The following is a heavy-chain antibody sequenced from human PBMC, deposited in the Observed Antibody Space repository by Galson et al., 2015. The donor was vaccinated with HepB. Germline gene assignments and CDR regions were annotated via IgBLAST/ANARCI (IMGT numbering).Heavy chain of an antibody. V-gene: IGHV4-59*01. D-gene: IGHD4-17*01. CDR1: GGSISSYY. Sequence: ETLSLTCTVSGGSISSYYWSWIRQPPGKGLEWIGYIYYSGSTNYNPSLKSRVTISVDTSKNQFSLKLSSVTAADTAVYYCARVYGAVTRLSDAFDIWGQGTMVTVSS. J-gene: IGHJ3*02. CDR2: IYYSGST. CDR3: ARVYGAVTRLSDAFDI.